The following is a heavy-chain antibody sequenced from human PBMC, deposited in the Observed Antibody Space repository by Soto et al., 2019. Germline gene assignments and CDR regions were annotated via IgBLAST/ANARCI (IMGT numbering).Heavy chain of an antibody. Sequence: GESLKISCKGSGNSFTSYWIGWVRQMPGKGLEWMGIIYPGDSDTTYSPSFQGQVTISADKSISTAYLQWSSLKASDTAMYYCARSSPKYCSSTSCYGRFWFDPWGQGTLVTVSS. J-gene: IGHJ5*02. CDR2: IYPGDSDT. CDR1: GNSFTSYW. V-gene: IGHV5-51*01. CDR3: ARSSPKYCSSTSCYGRFWFDP. D-gene: IGHD2-2*01.